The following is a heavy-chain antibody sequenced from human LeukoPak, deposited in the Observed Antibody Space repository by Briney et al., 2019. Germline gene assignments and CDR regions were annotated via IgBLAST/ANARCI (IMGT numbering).Heavy chain of an antibody. Sequence: SETLSLTCTVSGGSVSSYYWSWIRQPPGKGLEWIGYIHYSGSTDYNPSLKSRVTISVDTSKNQFSLKMNSVTAADTAIYYCANLGIGYWGQGTLVTVSS. V-gene: IGHV4-59*02. D-gene: IGHD2-15*01. CDR1: GGSVSSYY. CDR2: IHYSGST. J-gene: IGHJ4*02. CDR3: ANLGIGY.